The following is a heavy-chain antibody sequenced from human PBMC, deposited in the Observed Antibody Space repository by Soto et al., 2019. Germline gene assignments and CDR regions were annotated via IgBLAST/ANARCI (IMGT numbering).Heavy chain of an antibody. CDR1: GDSISNVHYF. V-gene: IGHV4-30-4*01. D-gene: IGHD7-27*01. CDR2: IYNGGSI. CDR3: TRGPSGDKGDS. J-gene: IGHJ4*02. Sequence: QVQLQQSGPGLVQPSQTLSLTCTVSGDSISNVHYFWSWIRQSPDKGLEWIGHIYNGGSIYNSPSLESRLTISVDKSKNQFSLDLSSVSAADTAVYYCTRGPSGDKGDSGGQGNLVTVSS.